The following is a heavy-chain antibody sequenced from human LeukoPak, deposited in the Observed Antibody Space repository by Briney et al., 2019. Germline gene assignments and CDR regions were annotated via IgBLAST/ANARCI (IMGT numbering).Heavy chain of an antibody. CDR2: IYVGWST. V-gene: IGHV3-53*01. Sequence: PGGSLRLSCAASGFTVSSNYMNWVRQAPGKGLEGVSIIYVGWSTYYADSVKGRFTISRDNSKNTLYLQMNSLRAEDTAVYYCARELRSETYRSYYFDYWGQGTLVTVSS. CDR3: ARELRSETYRSYYFDY. CDR1: GFTVSSNY. J-gene: IGHJ4*02.